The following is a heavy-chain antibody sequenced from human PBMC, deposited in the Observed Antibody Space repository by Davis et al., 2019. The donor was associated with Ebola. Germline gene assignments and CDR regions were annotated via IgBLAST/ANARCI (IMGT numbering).Heavy chain of an antibody. J-gene: IGHJ3*02. V-gene: IGHV3-23*01. CDR1: GFVFRNYV. CDR3: AKDTSNIWFDI. Sequence: GGSLRLSCAASGFVFRNYVMSWVRQAPGKGLEWVSTLGPSADTYYADSVKGRFTISRDNSKNTLYLQMNGLRVEDTAIYYCAKDTSNIWFDIWGQGTNVTVSS. D-gene: IGHD1-26*01. CDR2: LGPSADT.